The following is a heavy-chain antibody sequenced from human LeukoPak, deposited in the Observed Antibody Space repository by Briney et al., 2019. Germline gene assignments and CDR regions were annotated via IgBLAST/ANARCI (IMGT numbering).Heavy chain of an antibody. Sequence: PSETLSLTCAVYGGSFSGFYWGWIRQPPEKGLEWIGEINHIGGTNYNPSLKSRVTISVDTSKNQFSLNLRSVTAADTAVYYCARWQAAAGTHVGDFWGQGTLVTVSS. J-gene: IGHJ4*02. CDR3: ARWQAAAGTHVGDF. CDR1: GGSFSGFY. D-gene: IGHD6-13*01. CDR2: INHIGGT. V-gene: IGHV4-34*01.